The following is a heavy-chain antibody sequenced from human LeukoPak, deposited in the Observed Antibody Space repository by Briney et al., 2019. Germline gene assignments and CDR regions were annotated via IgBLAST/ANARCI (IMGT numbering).Heavy chain of an antibody. CDR1: GYSFTTYW. V-gene: IGHV5-51*01. CDR3: ARLSRTYDFWSGYKGYFDY. Sequence: GESLKISCKGSGYSFTTYWIGWVRQVPGKGLEWVGIIYPADSTAKYSPSFQGQVTISADKSISTAYLQWSSLKASDTAMYYCARLSRTYDFWSGYKGYFDYWGQGTLVTVSS. CDR2: IYPADSTA. D-gene: IGHD3-3*01. J-gene: IGHJ4*02.